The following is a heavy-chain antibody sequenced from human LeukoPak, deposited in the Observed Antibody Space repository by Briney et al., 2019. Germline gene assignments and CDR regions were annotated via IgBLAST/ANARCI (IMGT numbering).Heavy chain of an antibody. D-gene: IGHD3-10*01. CDR1: GYTFTCYY. V-gene: IGHV1-2*06. CDR3: AIVSFGVIRNDY. CDR2: INPNSGGT. Sequence: ASVKXXCKASGYTFTCYYMHWVRQAPGQGLEWRGRINPNSGGTNYEQKFQGRVTMTRDTDIRKAYMEVSRLRDGDTAVYYCAIVSFGVIRNDYWGQGTLVTVSS. J-gene: IGHJ4*02.